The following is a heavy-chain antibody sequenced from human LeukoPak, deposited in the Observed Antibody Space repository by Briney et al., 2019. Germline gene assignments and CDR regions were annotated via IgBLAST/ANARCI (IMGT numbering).Heavy chain of an antibody. J-gene: IGHJ4*02. CDR1: GFTVSSNY. CDR3: ANFMVRGVLGY. CDR2: IYSGGST. D-gene: IGHD3-10*01. V-gene: IGHV3-53*01. Sequence: GGSLRLSCAASGFTVSSNYMSWVRQAPGKGLEWVSVIYSGGSTYYADSVKGRFTISRDNSKNTLYLQMNSLRAEDTAVYYCANFMVRGVLGYWGQGTLVTVSS.